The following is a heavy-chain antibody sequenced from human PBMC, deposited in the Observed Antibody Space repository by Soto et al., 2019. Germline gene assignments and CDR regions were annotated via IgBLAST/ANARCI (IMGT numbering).Heavy chain of an antibody. V-gene: IGHV3-15*01. J-gene: IGHJ4*02. Sequence: EVQLVESGGGLVKPGGSLRLSCAASGFTFSNAWMSWVRQAPGKGLEWVGRIKSKTDGGTKDYAAPVKGRFTISRDDSKNTLYLQMNSLKTEDTAVYYCTTDLRGALLWFGELLYLGDYWGQGTLVTVSS. CDR3: TTDLRGALLWFGELLYLGDY. CDR2: IKSKTDGGTK. D-gene: IGHD3-10*01. CDR1: GFTFSNAW.